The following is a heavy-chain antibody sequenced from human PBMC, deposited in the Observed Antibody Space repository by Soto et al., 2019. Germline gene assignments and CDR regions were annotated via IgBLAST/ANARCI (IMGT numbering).Heavy chain of an antibody. Sequence: SETLSLTCSVSGGSMSEYFWSWIRQSPGKGLEWIGYIYYLGSTDYNPSLKSRVTISVDTSKRQFSLRLTSATAADTAVYYCARDGYDGSGSPYPAYWGPGTQVTVSS. CDR1: GGSMSEYF. CDR3: ARDGYDGSGSPYPAY. V-gene: IGHV4-59*01. J-gene: IGHJ4*02. D-gene: IGHD3-10*01. CDR2: IYYLGST.